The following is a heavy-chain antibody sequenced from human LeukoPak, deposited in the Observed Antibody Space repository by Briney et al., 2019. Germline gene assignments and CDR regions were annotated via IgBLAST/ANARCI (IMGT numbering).Heavy chain of an antibody. D-gene: IGHD6-13*01. CDR2: ISAYNGNT. CDR1: GYTFTSYG. Sequence: ASVKVSCKASGYTFTSYGISWVRQAPGQGLEWMGWISAYNGNTNYAQKLQGRVTMTTDTSTSTAYMELRSLRSDDTAVYYCARSGYSSSWYRDYYYMDVWGKGTTVTVSS. CDR3: ARSGYSSSWYRDYYYMDV. V-gene: IGHV1-18*01. J-gene: IGHJ6*03.